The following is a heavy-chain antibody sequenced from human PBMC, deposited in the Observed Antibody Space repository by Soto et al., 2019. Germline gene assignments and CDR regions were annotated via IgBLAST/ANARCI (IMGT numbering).Heavy chain of an antibody. Sequence: QVQLQQSGPELLNHSETLFLTCTVSGGSIHGHYWTWMRQFPGRGLEWIGYIHSSGSTNYNPSLKSRLTMALDPSTNIFSLRLTSVTAADTAVYYCAGELIMKNYFDTWGQGSLFTAPS. D-gene: IGHD3-16*01. CDR1: GGSIHGHY. CDR2: IHSSGST. CDR3: AGELIMKNYFDT. J-gene: IGHJ4*02. V-gene: IGHV4-59*11.